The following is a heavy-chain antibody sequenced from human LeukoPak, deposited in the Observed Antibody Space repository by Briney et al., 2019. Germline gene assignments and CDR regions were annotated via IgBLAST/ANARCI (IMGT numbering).Heavy chain of an antibody. CDR2: INPNSGGT. CDR3: ARGPYYYDSSGYYFRFSNWFDP. Sequence: ASVKVSCKASGYTFTGYYMHWVRQAPGQGLEWMGWINPNSGGTNYAQKIQGRVTMTRDTSISTAYMELSRLRSDDTAVYYCARGPYYYDSSGYYFRFSNWFDPWGQGTLVTVSS. V-gene: IGHV1-2*02. D-gene: IGHD3-22*01. J-gene: IGHJ5*02. CDR1: GYTFTGYY.